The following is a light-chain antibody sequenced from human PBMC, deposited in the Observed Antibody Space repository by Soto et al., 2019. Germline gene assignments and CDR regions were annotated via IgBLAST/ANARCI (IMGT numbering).Light chain of an antibody. CDR3: QQYNNWPPIT. J-gene: IGKJ5*01. CDR2: GAS. V-gene: IGKV3-15*01. CDR1: RSVRSN. Sequence: EVVMTQSPTTLSVSLGGRGTLSCRGSRSVRSNLAWYQQKPGQSPRLLIYGASTRATGIPARFSGSGSGTEFTLTISSLQSEDFAVYYCQQYNNWPPITFGQGTRLEIK.